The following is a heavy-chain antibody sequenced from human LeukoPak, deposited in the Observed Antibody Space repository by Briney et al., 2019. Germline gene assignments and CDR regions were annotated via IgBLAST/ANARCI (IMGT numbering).Heavy chain of an antibody. CDR2: ISSSGSTR. J-gene: IGHJ4*02. CDR3: TRGSLAYF. Sequence: GGSLRLSCAASEFTSNSYEMNWVRQAPGKGLEWVSYISSSGSTRYYADSVKGRFTISRDNAKNSLYLQMNSLRAEDTAVYYCTRGSLAYFWGQGTLVTVSS. CDR1: EFTSNSYE. V-gene: IGHV3-48*03.